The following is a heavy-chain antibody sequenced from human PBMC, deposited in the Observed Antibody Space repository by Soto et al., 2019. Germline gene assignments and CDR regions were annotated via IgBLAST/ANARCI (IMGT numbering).Heavy chain of an antibody. CDR3: AREEGQNFYGSSGYSSLWIPIDI. CDR2: IYYSGST. Sequence: ASETLRLPCTVSGCPISSGGYYRSRIHQNTGKGLEWIGYIYYSGSTYYNPSLKSRVTISVDTSKNQFSLKLSSVTAADTAVYYCAREEGQNFYGSSGYSSLWIPIDIWGQATLGTVSS. CDR1: GCPISSGGYY. V-gene: IGHV4-31*03. J-gene: IGHJ4*02. D-gene: IGHD3-22*01.